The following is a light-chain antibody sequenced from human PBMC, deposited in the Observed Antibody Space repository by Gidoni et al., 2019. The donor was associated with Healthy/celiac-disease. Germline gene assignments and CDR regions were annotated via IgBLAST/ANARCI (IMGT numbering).Light chain of an antibody. CDR1: QRVSSN. V-gene: IGKV3-15*01. CDR2: GAS. J-gene: IGKJ1*01. Sequence: PGERATLSCRASQRVSSNFAWYQQKPGQAPRLLIYGASTRATGIPARFSGSGSGTEFTLIISSLQSEDFAVYYWQQYNNWWTFGQGTKVEIK. CDR3: QQYNNWWT.